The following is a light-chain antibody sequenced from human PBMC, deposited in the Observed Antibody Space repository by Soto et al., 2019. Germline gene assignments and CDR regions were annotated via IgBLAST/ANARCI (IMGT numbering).Light chain of an antibody. V-gene: IGKV1-5*01. Sequence: DIQMAQSPSTLSASVGDRVTITCRASQSISSWLAWYQQKPGKAPKVVIYDASSLESGVPSRFSGSGSGTEFTLTISSLQPDDFATYYCQQYNSYSWTLGQGTKVDI. CDR3: QQYNSYSWT. J-gene: IGKJ1*01. CDR1: QSISSW. CDR2: DAS.